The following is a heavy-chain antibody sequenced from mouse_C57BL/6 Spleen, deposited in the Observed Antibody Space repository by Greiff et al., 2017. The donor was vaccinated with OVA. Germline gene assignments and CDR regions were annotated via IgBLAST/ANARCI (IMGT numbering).Heavy chain of an antibody. CDR2: IYPGDGDT. CDR1: GYAFSSSW. J-gene: IGHJ3*01. Sequence: QVQLQQSGPELVKPGASVKISCKASGYAFSSSWMNWVKQRPGQGLEWIGRIYPGDGDTNYNGKFKGKATLTADKSSGTAYMQLSSLTSEDSAVYFCARIGGGDSAYWGQGTLVTVSA. D-gene: IGHD2-13*01. CDR3: ARIGGGDSAY. V-gene: IGHV1-82*01.